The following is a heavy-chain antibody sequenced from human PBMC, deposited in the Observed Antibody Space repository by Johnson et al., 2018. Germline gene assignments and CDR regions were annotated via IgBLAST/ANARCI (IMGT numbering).Heavy chain of an antibody. CDR2: NDSDGSDM. J-gene: IGHJ4*02. V-gene: IGHV3-74*01. D-gene: IGHD2-21*01. Sequence: VQLQESGGGLVQXGGSXRLXCAASGFPFSRHWIHWVAPAPGKGLVWVSRNDSDGSDMIHADSVKGRLDISRDNAKDTLYLQMNSLGAEDTAVYYCVRDGDGPITFDYWGRGTMVTVSS. CDR1: GFPFSRHW. CDR3: VRDGDGPITFDY.